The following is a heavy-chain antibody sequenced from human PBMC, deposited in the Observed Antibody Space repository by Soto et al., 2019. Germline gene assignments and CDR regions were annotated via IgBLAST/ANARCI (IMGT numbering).Heavy chain of an antibody. CDR3: ARDQRYDYGDYPNDY. Sequence: QVQLQESGPGLVKPSQTLSLTCTVSGGPISSGGYCWSWIRQHPGKGLEWIGYIYYSGSTYYNPSLKSRVTISVDTSKNQFSLKLSSVTAADTAVYYCARDQRYDYGDYPNDYWGQGTLVTVSS. V-gene: IGHV4-31*03. CDR1: GGPISSGGYC. D-gene: IGHD4-17*01. CDR2: IYYSGST. J-gene: IGHJ4*02.